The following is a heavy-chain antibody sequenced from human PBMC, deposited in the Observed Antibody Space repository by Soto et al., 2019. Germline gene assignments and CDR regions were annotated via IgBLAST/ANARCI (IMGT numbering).Heavy chain of an antibody. D-gene: IGHD3-3*01. Sequence: ASVKVSCKASGYTFTSYGISWVRQAPGQGLEWMGWISAYNGNTNYAQKLQGRVTMTTDTSTSTAYMELRSLRSDDTAVYYCARTQIFGVVIAAFDIWGQGTMVTVSS. CDR3: ARTQIFGVVIAAFDI. V-gene: IGHV1-18*01. CDR1: GYTFTSYG. J-gene: IGHJ3*02. CDR2: ISAYNGNT.